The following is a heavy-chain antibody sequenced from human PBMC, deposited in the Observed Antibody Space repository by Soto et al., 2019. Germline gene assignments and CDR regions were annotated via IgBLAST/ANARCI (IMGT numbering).Heavy chain of an antibody. CDR1: GGTFSSYT. J-gene: IGHJ2*01. D-gene: IGHD4-17*01. V-gene: IGHV1-69*08. CDR3: ARDLATVTTLSWYFDL. CDR2: IIPILGIA. Sequence: QVQLVQSGAEVKKPGSSVKVSCKASGGTFSSYTISWVRQAPGQGLGWMGRIIPILGIANYAQKFHGRVTITADKSTSTAYMELSSLRSEDTAVYYCARDLATVTTLSWYFDLWGRGTLVTVSS.